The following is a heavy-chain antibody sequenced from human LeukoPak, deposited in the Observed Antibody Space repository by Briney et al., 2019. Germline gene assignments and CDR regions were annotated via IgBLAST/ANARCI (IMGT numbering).Heavy chain of an antibody. J-gene: IGHJ5*02. D-gene: IGHD3-10*01. V-gene: IGHV3-33*01. Sequence: PGRSLRLSCAASGFTFSSYGMHWVRQAPGKGLEWVAVIWYDGSNKYYADSVKGRFTISRDNSKNTLYLQMNSLRAEDTAVYYCARDREWHSGSYLAARSNWFDPWGQGTLVTVSS. CDR2: IWYDGSNK. CDR1: GFTFSSYG. CDR3: ARDREWHSGSYLAARSNWFDP.